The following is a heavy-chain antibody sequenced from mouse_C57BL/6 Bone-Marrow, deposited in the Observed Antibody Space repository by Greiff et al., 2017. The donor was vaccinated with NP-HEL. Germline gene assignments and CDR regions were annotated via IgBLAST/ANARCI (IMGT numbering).Heavy chain of an antibody. CDR1: GYTFTSYW. D-gene: IGHD1-1*02. Sequence: QVQLQQSGAELAKPGASVKLSCKASGYTFTSYWMHWVKQRPGQGLEWIGYINPSSGYTKYNQKFKDKATLTADKSSSTAYMQLSSLTYEGSAVYYCAREGLLYYYAMDYWGQGTSVTVSS. CDR3: AREGLLYYYAMDY. V-gene: IGHV1-7*01. J-gene: IGHJ4*01. CDR2: INPSSGYT.